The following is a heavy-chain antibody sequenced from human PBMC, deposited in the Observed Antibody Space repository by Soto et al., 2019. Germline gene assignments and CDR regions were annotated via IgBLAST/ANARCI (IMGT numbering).Heavy chain of an antibody. CDR1: GGSINTNNYY. CDR2: VFYNGTT. Sequence: SSETLSLTCTVSGGSINTNNYYWGWVRQPPGKGLEWIGSVFYNGTTYYSPSLKSRVTISLATSRTQFSLRLESVTAADTAVYYCARLVVVSPVANAWGQGTLVTVSS. J-gene: IGHJ5*02. D-gene: IGHD2-15*01. CDR3: ARLVVVSPVANA. V-gene: IGHV4-39*01.